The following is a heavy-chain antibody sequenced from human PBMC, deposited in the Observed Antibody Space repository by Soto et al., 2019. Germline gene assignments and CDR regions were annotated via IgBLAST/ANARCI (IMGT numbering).Heavy chain of an antibody. Sequence: TSETLSLTCAVSGGSISSSNWWSWVRQPPGKGLEWIGEIYHSGSTNYNPSLKSRVTISXDXXXXQXSXKXXXVTAXDTAVYYCARFQVAMRGGMDVWGQGTTVTVSS. CDR2: IYHSGST. V-gene: IGHV4-4*02. CDR3: ARFQVAMRGGMDV. J-gene: IGHJ6*02. D-gene: IGHD5-12*01. CDR1: GGSISSSNW.